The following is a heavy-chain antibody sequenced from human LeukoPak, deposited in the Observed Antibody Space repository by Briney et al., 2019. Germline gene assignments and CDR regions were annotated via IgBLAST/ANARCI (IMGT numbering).Heavy chain of an antibody. CDR3: ARVLYGGAAGNAPGY. CDR1: GYTFTSYY. CDR2: INPSGGST. D-gene: IGHD6-13*01. Sequence: ASVKVSCKASGYTFTSYYMHWVRQAPGQGLEWMGIINPSGGSTSYAQKFQGRVTMTRDTSTSTVYMELSSLRSEDTAVYYCARVLYGGAAGNAPGYWGQGTLVTVSS. V-gene: IGHV1-46*01. J-gene: IGHJ4*02.